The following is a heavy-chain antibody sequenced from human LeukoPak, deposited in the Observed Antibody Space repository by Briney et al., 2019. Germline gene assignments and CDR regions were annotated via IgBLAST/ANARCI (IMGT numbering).Heavy chain of an antibody. CDR2: ISGSGGST. Sequence: GSLRLSCAASGFTFSSYAMSWVRQAPGKGLEWVSGISGSGGSTYYADSVKGRLTISRDNSKNTLYLQMNSLRAEDTAVYYCAKSLWFGELGFDYWGQGTLVTVSS. D-gene: IGHD3-10*01. CDR1: GFTFSSYA. CDR3: AKSLWFGELGFDY. V-gene: IGHV3-23*01. J-gene: IGHJ4*02.